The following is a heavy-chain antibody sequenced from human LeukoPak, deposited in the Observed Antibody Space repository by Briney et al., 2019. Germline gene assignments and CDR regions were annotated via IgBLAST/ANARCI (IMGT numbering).Heavy chain of an antibody. D-gene: IGHD2-15*01. J-gene: IGHJ5*02. V-gene: IGHV3-11*06. CDR3: ARVRSTCSSGSCYSGVDWFDP. CDR2: ISSSSSYT. Sequence: GGSLRLSCAASGFTFSDYYMSWIRQAPGKGLEWVSYISSSSSYTNYADSVKGRFTISRDNAKNSLYLQMNSLRAEDTAVYYCARVRSTCSSGSCYSGVDWFDPWGQGTLVTVSS. CDR1: GFTFSDYY.